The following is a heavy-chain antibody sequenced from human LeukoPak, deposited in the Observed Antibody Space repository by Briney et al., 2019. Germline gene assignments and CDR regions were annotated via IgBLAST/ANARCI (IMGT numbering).Heavy chain of an antibody. J-gene: IGHJ4*02. CDR1: GGSISSSSYY. V-gene: IGHV4-39*01. CDR3: ARHAGMVRGVLIDY. D-gene: IGHD3-10*01. CDR2: IYYSGST. Sequence: SETLSLTCTVSGGSISSSSYYWGWIRQPPGKGLEWIGSIYYSGSTYYNPSLKSRVTISVDTSKNQFSLKLSSVTAADTAVYYCARHAGMVRGVLIDYWGQGTLVTVSS.